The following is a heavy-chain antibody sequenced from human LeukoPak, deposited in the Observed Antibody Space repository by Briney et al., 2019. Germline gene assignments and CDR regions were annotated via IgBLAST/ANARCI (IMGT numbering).Heavy chain of an antibody. CDR3: ARWGGGYDYFDY. Sequence: PSETLSLTCTVSGYSISSGYYWGWIRQPPGKGLEWIGSIYHSGSTYYNPSLKSRVTISVDTSKNQFSLKLSSVTAADTAVYYCARWGGGYDYFDYWGQGTLVTVSS. J-gene: IGHJ4*02. D-gene: IGHD5-12*01. V-gene: IGHV4-38-2*02. CDR1: GYSISSGYY. CDR2: IYHSGST.